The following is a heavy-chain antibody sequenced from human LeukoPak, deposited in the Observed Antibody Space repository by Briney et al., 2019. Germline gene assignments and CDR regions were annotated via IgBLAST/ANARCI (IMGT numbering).Heavy chain of an antibody. Sequence: GASVKVSCKASGYTFTSYAMHWVRQAPGQRLEWMGRSNAGNGNTKYSQEFQGRVTITRDTSASTAYMELSSLRSEDVAVYYCARDGGESAVAGTHYYYGMDVWGQGTTVTVSS. D-gene: IGHD6-19*01. V-gene: IGHV1-3*02. J-gene: IGHJ6*02. CDR2: SNAGNGNT. CDR1: GYTFTSYA. CDR3: ARDGGESAVAGTHYYYGMDV.